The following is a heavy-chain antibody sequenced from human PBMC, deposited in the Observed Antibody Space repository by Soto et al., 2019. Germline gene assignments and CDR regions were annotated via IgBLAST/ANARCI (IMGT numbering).Heavy chain of an antibody. CDR1: GFTFSSYT. D-gene: IGHD3-3*01. CDR3: ARDGSVNYDFWVNAGGMDV. J-gene: IGHJ6*02. CDR2: ISSRSSYI. Sequence: EVQLVESGGGLVKPGGSLRLSCAASGFTFSSYTINWVRQAPGKGLEWVSSISSRSSYIYYADSVNGRFTISRDNAKNSLYLQMNSLRAEDTAVYYCARDGSVNYDFWVNAGGMDVWGQGTTVTVSS. V-gene: IGHV3-21*01.